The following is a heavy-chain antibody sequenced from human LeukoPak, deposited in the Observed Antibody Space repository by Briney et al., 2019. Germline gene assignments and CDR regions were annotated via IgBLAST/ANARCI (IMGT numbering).Heavy chain of an antibody. J-gene: IGHJ4*02. V-gene: IGHV1-2*02. CDR3: ARDLLGYCSSTSCNEFDY. Sequence: ASVKVSCKASGYTFTGYYMHWVRQAPGQGLEWMGWINPNSGGTNYAQKFQGRVTMTRDTSISTAYIELSRLRSDNTDVYYCARDLLGYCSSTSCNEFDYWGQGTLVTVSS. CDR1: GYTFTGYY. D-gene: IGHD2-2*01. CDR2: INPNSGGT.